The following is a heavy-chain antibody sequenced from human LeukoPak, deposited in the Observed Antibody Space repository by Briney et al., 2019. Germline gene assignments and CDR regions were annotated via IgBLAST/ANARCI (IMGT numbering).Heavy chain of an antibody. CDR3: ARMPRAHYDFWSGYYYYYYMDV. V-gene: IGHV4-34*01. Sequence: PSETLSLTCAVYGGSFSGYYWSWIRQPPGKGLEWIGEINHNGSTNYNPSLKSRVTISVDTSKNQFSLKLSSVTAADTAVYYCARMPRAHYDFWSGYYYYYYMDVWGKGTTVTVSS. CDR1: GGSFSGYY. CDR2: INHNGST. D-gene: IGHD3-3*01. J-gene: IGHJ6*03.